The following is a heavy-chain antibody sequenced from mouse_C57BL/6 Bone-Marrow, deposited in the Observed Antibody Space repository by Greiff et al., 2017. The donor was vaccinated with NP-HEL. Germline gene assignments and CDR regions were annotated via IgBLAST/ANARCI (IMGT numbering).Heavy chain of an antibody. J-gene: IGHJ2*01. V-gene: IGHV1-53*01. CDR2: INPSNGGT. D-gene: IGHD1-1*01. CDR1: GYTFTSYW. Sequence: QVQLQQPGTELVKPGASVKLSCKASGYTFTSYWMHWVKQRPGQGLEWIGNINPSNGGTNYNEKFKSKATLTVDKSSSTAYMQLSSLTSEDSAVYYCARRDYGSHYKLSYFDYWGQGTTLTVSS. CDR3: ARRDYGSHYKLSYFDY.